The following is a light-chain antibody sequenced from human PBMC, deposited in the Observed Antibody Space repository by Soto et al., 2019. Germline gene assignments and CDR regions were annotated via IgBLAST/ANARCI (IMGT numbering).Light chain of an antibody. J-gene: IGKJ1*01. V-gene: IGKV3D-11*02. CDR2: GAS. CDR1: QSVSSK. Sequence: EILMTQSPATLSVSPGERATLSCRASQSVSSKLAWYQQKPGQAPRLLIYGASNRASGIPARFSGSGSGTDFTLTISSLETEDFAVYYCQQRSNWHKWTFGQGTKVDIK. CDR3: QQRSNWHKWT.